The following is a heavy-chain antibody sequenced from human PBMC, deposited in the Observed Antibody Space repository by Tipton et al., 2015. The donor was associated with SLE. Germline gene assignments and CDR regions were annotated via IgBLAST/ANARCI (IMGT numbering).Heavy chain of an antibody. CDR1: GGSISGDY. V-gene: IGHV4-34*01. J-gene: IGHJ5*02. Sequence: TLSLTCAVYGGSISGDYWSWIRQPPGKGLEWIGEISDSEITDYNPSLKSRVNISADTSKNQFSPRLTSVTAADTAVYYCVRGLGEIDYGDYGDLWGQGTLVTVSS. D-gene: IGHD4-17*01. CDR3: VRGLGEIDYGDYGDL. CDR2: ISDSEIT.